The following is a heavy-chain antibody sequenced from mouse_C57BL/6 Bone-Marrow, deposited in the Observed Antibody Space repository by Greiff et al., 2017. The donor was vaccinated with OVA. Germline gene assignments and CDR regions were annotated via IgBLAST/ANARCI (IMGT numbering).Heavy chain of an antibody. CDR2: IYPRDGST. V-gene: IGHV1-78*01. CDR1: GYTFTDHT. CDR3: ARGGYDGGYYFDY. J-gene: IGHJ2*01. D-gene: IGHD2-2*01. Sequence: VQLVESDAELVKPGASVKISCKVSGYTFTDHTIHWMKQRPEQGLEWIGYIYPRDGSTKYNEKFKGKATLTADKSSSTAYMQLNSLTSEDSAVYFCARGGYDGGYYFDYWGQGTTLTVSS.